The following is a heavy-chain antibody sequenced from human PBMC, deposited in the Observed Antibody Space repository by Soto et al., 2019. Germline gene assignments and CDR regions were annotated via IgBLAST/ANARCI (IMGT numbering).Heavy chain of an antibody. J-gene: IGHJ4*02. Sequence: QVQLVQSGAEVKKPGSSVKVSCQASGGTFSSYTISWLRQAPGQGLAGMGRIIPILGIANYAQKFQGRVTITADKSTSPAYMELSSLRSEDTAVYYCARTPVAGRGVDYWGQGTLVTVSS. D-gene: IGHD6-19*01. CDR3: ARTPVAGRGVDY. V-gene: IGHV1-69*02. CDR1: GGTFSSYT. CDR2: IIPILGIA.